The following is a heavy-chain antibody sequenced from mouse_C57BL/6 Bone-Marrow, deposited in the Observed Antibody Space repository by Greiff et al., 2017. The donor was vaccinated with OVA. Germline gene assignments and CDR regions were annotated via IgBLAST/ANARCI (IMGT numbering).Heavy chain of an antibody. D-gene: IGHD1-1*01. CDR2: INPYNGDT. CDR3: ARSGPYGSSSYWYFDV. Sequence: EVQLQQSGPELVKPGDSVKISCKASGYSFTGYFMNWVMQSHGKSLEWIGRINPYNGDTFYNQKFKGKATLTVDKSSSTAHMELRSLTSEDSAVYCCARSGPYGSSSYWYFDVWGTGTAVTVSS. V-gene: IGHV1-20*01. J-gene: IGHJ1*03. CDR1: GYSFTGYF.